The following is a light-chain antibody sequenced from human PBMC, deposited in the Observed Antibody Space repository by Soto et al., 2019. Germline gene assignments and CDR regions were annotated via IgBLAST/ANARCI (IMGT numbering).Light chain of an antibody. CDR3: NSYRHSTTLV. V-gene: IGLV2-14*01. CDR1: SSDVGGYNS. CDR2: EVS. J-gene: IGLJ1*01. Sequence: QSVLTQPASVSGSPGQSITISCTGTSSDVGGYNSDSWFQQHPSKAPKLIIYEVSHRPSGVSIRFSGSKSGNTASLTISGLQAEDEADYYCNSYRHSTTLVFGTGTKVTVL.